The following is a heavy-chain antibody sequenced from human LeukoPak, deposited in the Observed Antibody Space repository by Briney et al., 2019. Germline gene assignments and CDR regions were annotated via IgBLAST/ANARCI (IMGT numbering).Heavy chain of an antibody. D-gene: IGHD1-14*01. Sequence: GGSLRLSCAASGFTFSSYAMHWVRQAPGKGLEYVSAISSNGGSTYYANSVKGRFTIPRDNSKNTLYLQMGSLRAEDMAVYYCARWGTSTRGEPEYYFDYWGQGTLVTVSS. CDR2: ISSNGGST. CDR3: ARWGTSTRGEPEYYFDY. V-gene: IGHV3-64*01. CDR1: GFTFSSYA. J-gene: IGHJ4*02.